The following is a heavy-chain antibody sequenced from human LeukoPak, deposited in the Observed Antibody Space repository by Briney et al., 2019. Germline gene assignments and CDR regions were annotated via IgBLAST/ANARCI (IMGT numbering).Heavy chain of an antibody. V-gene: IGHV1-2*02. CDR1: AYTFTSYY. J-gene: IGHJ4*02. D-gene: IGHD5-18*01. CDR2: INPDTGGA. CDR3: ARGEELWFDY. Sequence: ASVKVSCKASAYTFTSYYIHWVRQAPGQGLEWVGLINPDTGGAKYAQKFQGRVTMTRDTSISTAYMELSRLTSDDTAVYFCARGEELWFDYWGQGTLVTVSS.